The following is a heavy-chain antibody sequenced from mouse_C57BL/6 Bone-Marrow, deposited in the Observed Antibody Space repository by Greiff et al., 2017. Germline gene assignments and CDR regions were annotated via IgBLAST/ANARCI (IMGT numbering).Heavy chain of an antibody. D-gene: IGHD3-3*01. J-gene: IGHJ2*01. Sequence: EVKLMESGGDLVKPGGSLKLSCAASGFTFSSYGMSWVRQTPDKRLEWVATISSGGSYTYYPDSVKGRFTISRDNAKNTLYLQMSSLKSEDTAMYCWAREGGLDYWGQGTTLTVSS. V-gene: IGHV5-6*01. CDR2: ISSGGSYT. CDR3: AREGGLDY. CDR1: GFTFSSYG.